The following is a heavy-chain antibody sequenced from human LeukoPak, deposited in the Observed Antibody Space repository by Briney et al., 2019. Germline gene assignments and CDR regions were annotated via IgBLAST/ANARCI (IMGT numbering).Heavy chain of an antibody. J-gene: IGHJ4*02. CDR2: ITTTGANT. CDR3: VKSQNTGNYYFDN. D-gene: IGHD2-8*02. CDR1: GFNFSNHA. Sequence: GGSLRLSCAASGFNFSNHAMSWVRQAPGKGLERVSGITTTGANTYYADSVKGRFTISRDNSKNTLSLLMSDLRAEDTVIYYCVKSQNTGNYYFDNWGQGTLVTVSS. V-gene: IGHV3-23*01.